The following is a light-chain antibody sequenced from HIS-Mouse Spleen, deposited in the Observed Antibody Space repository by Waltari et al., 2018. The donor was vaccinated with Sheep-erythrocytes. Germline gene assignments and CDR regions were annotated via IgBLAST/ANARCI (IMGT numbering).Light chain of an antibody. J-gene: IGLJ1*01. CDR2: DVS. Sequence: QSALTQPRSASGSPGQSVTIPCTGTRSDVGGYNYVSWYQQHPGKAPKLMIYDVSKRPSGVPDRFSGSKSGNTASLTISGLQAEDEADYYCCSYAGSYNHVFATGTKVTVL. CDR3: CSYAGSYNHV. CDR1: RSDVGGYNY. V-gene: IGLV2-11*01.